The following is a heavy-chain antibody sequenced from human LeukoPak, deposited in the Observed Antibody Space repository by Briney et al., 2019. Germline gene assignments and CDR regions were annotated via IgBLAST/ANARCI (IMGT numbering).Heavy chain of an antibody. V-gene: IGHV4-59*12. D-gene: IGHD3-3*01. CDR2: IYHSGST. J-gene: IGHJ4*02. Sequence: SETLSLTCTVSGGSISSYYWSWIRQPPGKGLEWIGSIYHSGSTYYNPSLKSRVTISVDTSKNQFSLKLSSVTAADTAVYYCARGRKTRTVLRFLEWSRYYFDYWGQGTLVTVSS. CDR3: ARGRKTRTVLRFLEWSRYYFDY. CDR1: GGSISSYY.